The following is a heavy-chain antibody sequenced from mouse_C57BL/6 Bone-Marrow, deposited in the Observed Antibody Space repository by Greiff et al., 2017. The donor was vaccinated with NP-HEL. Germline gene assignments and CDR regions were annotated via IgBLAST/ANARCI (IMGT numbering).Heavy chain of an antibody. CDR3: ARSPYYSNHVAWFAY. D-gene: IGHD2-5*01. J-gene: IGHJ3*01. V-gene: IGHV1-82*01. CDR1: GYAFSSSW. CDR2: IYPGDGDT. Sequence: QVQLQQSGPELVKPGASVKISCKASGYAFSSSWMNWVKQRPGKGLEWIGRIYPGDGDTNYNGKFKGKATLTADKSSSTAYMQLSSLTSEDSAVYFCARSPYYSNHVAWFAYWGQGTLVTVSA.